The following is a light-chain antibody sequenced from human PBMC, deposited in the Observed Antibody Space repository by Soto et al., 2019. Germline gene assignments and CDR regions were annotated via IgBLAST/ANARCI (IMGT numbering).Light chain of an antibody. V-gene: IGLV2-14*03. Sequence: QSALTQPASVSGSPGQSITISCTGTSSDVGNYNSVSWYQQHPGKAPKLVIYEVNIRPSGVSNRFSGSKSGNTASLTISGLQAEDEADYYCSSYTGGSSLVFGGGTKLTVL. J-gene: IGLJ3*02. CDR1: SSDVGNYNS. CDR3: SSYTGGSSLV. CDR2: EVN.